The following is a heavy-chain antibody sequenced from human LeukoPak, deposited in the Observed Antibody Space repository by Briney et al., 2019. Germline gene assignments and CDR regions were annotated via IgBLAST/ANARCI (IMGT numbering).Heavy chain of an antibody. CDR2: ISYDGSNK. Sequence: PGRSLRLSCAASGFTFSSYGMHWVRQTPGKGLEWVAVISYDGSNKYYADSVKGRFTISRDNSKNTLYLQMNSLRAEDTAVYHCAREDRSSGFYGLDYWGQGTLVTVSS. J-gene: IGHJ4*02. V-gene: IGHV3-30*03. CDR3: AREDRSSGFYGLDY. D-gene: IGHD6-19*01. CDR1: GFTFSSYG.